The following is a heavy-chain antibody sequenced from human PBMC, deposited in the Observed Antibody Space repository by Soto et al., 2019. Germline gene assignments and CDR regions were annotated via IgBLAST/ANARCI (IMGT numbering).Heavy chain of an antibody. J-gene: IGHJ4*02. CDR3: ARELLNDYIWGSLGY. V-gene: IGHV3-11*01. CDR1: GFSLGDHY. D-gene: IGHD3-16*01. Sequence: QVLLVESGGDLVKPGGSLRLSCAASGFSLGDHYLAWVRQPPGKGLEWLPYISPSGITVYYAGSVKGRFVVSRDNAKNSLYLQMRTVRAEDTAVYFCARELLNDYIWGSLGYWGQGTLVSVSS. CDR2: ISPSGITV.